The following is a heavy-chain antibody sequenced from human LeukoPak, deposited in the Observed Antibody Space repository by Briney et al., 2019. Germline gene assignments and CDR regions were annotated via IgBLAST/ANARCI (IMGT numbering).Heavy chain of an antibody. CDR2: IYHSGST. V-gene: IGHV4-38-2*02. CDR1: GYSISSGYY. CDR3: ARLYAHADYFDY. Sequence: PSETLSLTCTVSGYSISSGYYWGWIRQPPGKGLEWIGSIYHSGSTYYNPSLKSRVTISVDTSKNQFSLKLSSVTAADTAVYYCARLYAHADYFDYWGQGTLVTVSS. J-gene: IGHJ4*02. D-gene: IGHD2/OR15-2a*01.